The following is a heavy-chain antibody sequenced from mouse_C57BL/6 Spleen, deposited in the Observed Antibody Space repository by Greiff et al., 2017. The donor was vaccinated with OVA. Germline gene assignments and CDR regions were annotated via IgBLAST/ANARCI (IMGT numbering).Heavy chain of an antibody. CDR1: GFNIKNTY. CDR3: ARGEAVITDYFDY. Sequence: VQLQQSVAELVRPGASVKLSCTASGFNIKNTYIHWVKQRPEQGLEWIGRIDPANGNTKYAPKFQGKATITADTSSSTAYVQLSSLTSEDTAIYYCARGEAVITDYFDYWGQGTTLTVSS. D-gene: IGHD1-1*01. CDR2: IDPANGNT. J-gene: IGHJ2*01. V-gene: IGHV14-3*01.